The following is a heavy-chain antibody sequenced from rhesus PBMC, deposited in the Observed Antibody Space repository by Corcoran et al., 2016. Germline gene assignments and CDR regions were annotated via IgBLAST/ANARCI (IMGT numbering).Heavy chain of an antibody. J-gene: IGHJ2*01. Sequence: QVQLQESGPGLVKPSETLSLTCAVSGGSFSGYYWGWIRQPPGKGLEWIGYMSVSRRRTNTNPSLKSRVTISKAPSKNQFFLRRSSGPAADTAVYYCARAASAAGTVSFDLWGPGTPITISS. D-gene: IGHD6-31*01. CDR3: ARAASAAGTVSFDL. CDR2: MSVSRRRT. V-gene: IGHV4-165*01. CDR1: GGSFSGYY.